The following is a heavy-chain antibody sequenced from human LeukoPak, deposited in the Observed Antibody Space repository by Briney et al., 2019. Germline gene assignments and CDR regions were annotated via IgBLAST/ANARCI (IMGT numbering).Heavy chain of an antibody. J-gene: IGHJ4*02. Sequence: ASETLSLTCTVSGGSISSYYWSWIRQPPGKELEWIGYIYYSGSTNYNPSLKSRVTISVDTSKNQFSLKLSSVTAADTAVYYCASGGSFYYFDYWGQGTLVTVSS. CDR1: GGSISSYY. CDR2: IYYSGST. CDR3: ASGGSFYYFDY. D-gene: IGHD6-13*01. V-gene: IGHV4-59*01.